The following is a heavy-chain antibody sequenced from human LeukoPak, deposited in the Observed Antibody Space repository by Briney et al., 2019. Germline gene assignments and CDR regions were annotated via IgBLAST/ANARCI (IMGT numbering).Heavy chain of an antibody. CDR3: ARDDILTGYSRADY. Sequence: ASVKVSCKASGYTFTSYGISWVRQAPGQGLEWRGWISAYNGNTNYAQKLQGRVTMTTDTSTSTAYMELKSLRSDDTAVYYCARDDILTGYSRADYWGQGTLVTVSS. J-gene: IGHJ4*02. CDR1: GYTFTSYG. V-gene: IGHV1-18*01. D-gene: IGHD3-9*01. CDR2: ISAYNGNT.